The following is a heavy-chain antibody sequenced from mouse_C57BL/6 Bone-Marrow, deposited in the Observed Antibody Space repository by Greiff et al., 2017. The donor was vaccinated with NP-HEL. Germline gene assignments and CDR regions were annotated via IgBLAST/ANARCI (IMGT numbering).Heavy chain of an antibody. CDR3: ARLYYGYDDYAMDY. CDR2: IYPGDGDT. CDR1: GYAFSSSW. Sequence: QVQLKESGPELVKPGASVKISCKASGYAFSSSWMNWVKQRPGKGLEWIGRIYPGDGDTNYTGKFKGKATLTADKSSSTAYMQLSSLTSEDSAVYFCARLYYGYDDYAMDYWGQGTSVTVSS. V-gene: IGHV1-82*01. J-gene: IGHJ4*01. D-gene: IGHD2-2*01.